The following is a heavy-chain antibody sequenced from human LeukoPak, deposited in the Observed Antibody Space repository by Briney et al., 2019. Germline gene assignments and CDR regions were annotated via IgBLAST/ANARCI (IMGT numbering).Heavy chain of an antibody. V-gene: IGHV3-7*01. CDR2: IKQDGSEK. CDR1: GFTFSSYW. CDR3: VRGQRSGRSEYSYYYMDI. J-gene: IGHJ6*03. Sequence: GGSLRLSCAASGFTFSSYWMSWVRQAPGKGLEWVANIKQDGSEKYYVDSVKGRFTISRDNAKNSLFLEMNSLRADDTAVYSCVRGQRSGRSEYSYYYMDIWGNGTTVTVSS. D-gene: IGHD1-26*01.